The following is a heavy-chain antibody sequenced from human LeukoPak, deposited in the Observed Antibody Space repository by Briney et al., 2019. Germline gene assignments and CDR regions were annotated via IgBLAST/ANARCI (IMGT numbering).Heavy chain of an antibody. Sequence: ASVKVSCKVSGYTLTELSMHWVRQAPGKGLEWMGGFDPEDGDTIYAQKFQGRVTMTEDTSTDTAYMELSSLRSEDTAVYYCATCGSCYSPYYYYYYGMDVWGQGTTVTVSS. CDR3: ATCGSCYSPYYYYYYGMDV. CDR2: FDPEDGDT. CDR1: GYTLTELS. J-gene: IGHJ6*02. V-gene: IGHV1-24*01. D-gene: IGHD2-15*01.